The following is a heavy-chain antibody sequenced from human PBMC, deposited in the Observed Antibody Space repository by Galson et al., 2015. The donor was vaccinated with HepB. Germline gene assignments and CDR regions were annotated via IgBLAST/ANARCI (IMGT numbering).Heavy chain of an antibody. CDR3: ARSYYYDSSGAFDY. CDR1: DGSISDNY. CDR2: IYYSGST. Sequence: ETLSLTCTVSDGSISDNYWSWIRQPPGKGLEWIGSIYYSGSTYYNPSLKSRVTISVDTSKNQFSLKLSSVTAADTAVYYCARSYYYDSSGAFDYWGQGTLVTVSS. J-gene: IGHJ4*02. V-gene: IGHV4-59*05. D-gene: IGHD3-22*01.